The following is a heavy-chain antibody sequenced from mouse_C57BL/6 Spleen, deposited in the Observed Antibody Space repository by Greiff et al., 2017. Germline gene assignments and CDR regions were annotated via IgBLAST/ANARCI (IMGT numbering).Heavy chain of an antibody. Sequence: VQLQQPGAELVMPGASVKLSCKASGYTFTSYWMHWVKQRPGQGLEWIGEIDPSDSYTNYNQKFKGKSTLTVDKSSSAAYMQLSGLTSEDSAVYYCARKRQTAQATSYFDVWGTGTTVTVSS. CDR2: IDPSDSYT. CDR1: GYTFTSYW. D-gene: IGHD3-2*02. V-gene: IGHV1-69*01. CDR3: ARKRQTAQATSYFDV. J-gene: IGHJ1*03.